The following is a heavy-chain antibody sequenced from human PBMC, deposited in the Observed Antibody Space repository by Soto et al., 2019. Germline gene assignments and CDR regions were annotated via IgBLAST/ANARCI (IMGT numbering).Heavy chain of an antibody. CDR1: GFTFSSDG. J-gene: IGHJ4*02. CDR3: ANMVREHGNLDY. D-gene: IGHD3-10*01. Sequence: GESLRLSCAVSGFTFSSDGMSWGRQAPDKGLEWVSAISGSGGSTYYADAVKGRFTISRDNSKNTLYLQMNSLRAEDTAVYYCANMVREHGNLDYWGQGTLVTVSS. V-gene: IGHV3-23*01. CDR2: ISGSGGST.